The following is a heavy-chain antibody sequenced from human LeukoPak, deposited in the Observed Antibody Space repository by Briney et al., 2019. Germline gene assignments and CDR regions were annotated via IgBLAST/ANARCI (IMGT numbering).Heavy chain of an antibody. J-gene: IGHJ4*02. CDR3: AKDPGYSSSSDGY. D-gene: IGHD6-6*01. CDR1: GFTFSSYA. CDR2: IWYDGSNK. V-gene: IGHV3-33*06. Sequence: PGGSLRLSCAASGFTFSSYAMSWVRQAPGKGLEWVAVIWYDGSNKYYADSVKGRFTISRDNSKNTLYLQMNSLRAEDTAVYYCAKDPGYSSSSDGYWGQGTLVTVSS.